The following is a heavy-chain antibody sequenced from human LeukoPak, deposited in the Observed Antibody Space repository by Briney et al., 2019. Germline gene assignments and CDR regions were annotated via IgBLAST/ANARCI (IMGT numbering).Heavy chain of an antibody. Sequence: ASVKVSCKASGYTFTSYYMHWVRQAPGQSLEWMGWINAGNGNTKYSQKFQGRVTITRDTSASTAYMELSSLRSEDTAVYYCARGYSSGWSGFDYWGQGTLVTVSS. J-gene: IGHJ4*02. CDR3: ARGYSSGWSGFDY. D-gene: IGHD6-19*01. CDR1: GYTFTSYY. CDR2: INAGNGNT. V-gene: IGHV1-3*01.